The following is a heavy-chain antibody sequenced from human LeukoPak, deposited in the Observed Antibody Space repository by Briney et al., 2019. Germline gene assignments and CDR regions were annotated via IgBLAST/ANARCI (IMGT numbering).Heavy chain of an antibody. D-gene: IGHD3-10*01. CDR1: GGTFSSYA. V-gene: IGHV1-18*01. CDR2: ISAYNGNT. J-gene: IGHJ5*02. Sequence: ASVKVSCKASGGTFSSYAISWVRQAPGQGLEWMGWISAYNGNTNYAQKLQGRVTMTTDTSTSTAYMELRSLRSDDTAVYYCARSSVLLWFGESPGNWFDPWGQGTLVTVSS. CDR3: ARSSVLLWFGESPGNWFDP.